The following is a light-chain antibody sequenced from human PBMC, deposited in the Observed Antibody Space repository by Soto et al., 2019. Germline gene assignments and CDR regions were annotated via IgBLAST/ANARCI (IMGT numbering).Light chain of an antibody. CDR1: QGLVYSDGNIY. Sequence: DVVMTQSPLSLPVTLGQPASISCKSTQGLVYSDGNIYLNWFHQRPGQSPRRLIHKISDRDSGVPDRFSGRGSGTDFTLEISRVEAEDVGIYYCMQGTHSPFTFGQGTKLEIK. J-gene: IGKJ2*01. CDR2: KIS. CDR3: MQGTHSPFT. V-gene: IGKV2-30*01.